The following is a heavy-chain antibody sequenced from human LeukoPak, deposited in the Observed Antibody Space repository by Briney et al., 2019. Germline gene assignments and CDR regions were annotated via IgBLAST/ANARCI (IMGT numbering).Heavy chain of an antibody. CDR2: ISYDGSNK. CDR1: GFTFSSYG. V-gene: IGHV3-30*18. CDR3: AKLPTSGPFDY. Sequence: TGGSLRLSCAASGFTFSSYGMHWVRQAPGKGLEWVAVISYDGSNKYYADSVKGRFTISRDNSKNTLYLQMNSLRAEDTAVYYCAKLPTSGPFDYWGQGTLVTVSS. J-gene: IGHJ4*02. D-gene: IGHD3-10*01.